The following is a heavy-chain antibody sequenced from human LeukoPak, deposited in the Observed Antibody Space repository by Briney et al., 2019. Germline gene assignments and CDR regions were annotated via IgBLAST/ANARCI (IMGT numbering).Heavy chain of an antibody. Sequence: ASVKVSCTASGYTFTSYDINWVRQATGQGLEWMGWMNPNSGNTGYAQKFQGRVTMTRNTSISTAYMELSSLRSEDTAVYYCARKDAIFYYYGMDVWGQGTTVTVSS. CDR1: GYTFTSYD. V-gene: IGHV1-8*01. J-gene: IGHJ6*02. D-gene: IGHD2-8*01. CDR3: ARKDAIFYYYGMDV. CDR2: MNPNSGNT.